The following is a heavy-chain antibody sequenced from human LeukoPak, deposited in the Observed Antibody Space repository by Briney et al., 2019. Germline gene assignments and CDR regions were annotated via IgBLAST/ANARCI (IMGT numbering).Heavy chain of an antibody. D-gene: IGHD2-15*01. V-gene: IGHV4-59*08. CDR3: ARQGSDCSGGSCYYYYSDY. CDR2: IYYSGST. Sequence: SETLSLTCTVSGGSLSSYYWSWIRRPPGKGLEWIGYIYYSGSTNYNPSLKSRVTMSVDTSKNQFSLKLSSVTAADTAVYHCARQGSDCSGGSCYYYYSDYWGQGTLVTVSS. J-gene: IGHJ4*02. CDR1: GGSLSSYY.